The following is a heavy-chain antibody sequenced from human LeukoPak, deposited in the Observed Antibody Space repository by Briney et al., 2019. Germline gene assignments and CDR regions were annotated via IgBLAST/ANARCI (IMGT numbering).Heavy chain of an antibody. V-gene: IGHV3-21*01. Sequence: GGSLRLSCAASGFTFSSYSFNWVRQVPGKGLEWVSSITTTFYTYYTDSVKGRFTISRDNAKNSLYLQMISLRAEDTAVYYCARVRANWYEDYWGKGTLVTVSS. CDR1: GFTFSSYS. CDR3: ARVRANWYEDY. J-gene: IGHJ4*02. CDR2: ITTTFYT. D-gene: IGHD6-13*01.